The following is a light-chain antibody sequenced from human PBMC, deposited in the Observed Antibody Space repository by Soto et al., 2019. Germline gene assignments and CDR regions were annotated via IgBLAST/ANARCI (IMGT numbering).Light chain of an antibody. J-gene: IGKJ1*01. CDR3: QHYNSYSEA. CDR2: KAS. Sequence: DIQMTKSPSTLSGSVGDRVTITCRASQTISSWLAWYQQKPGKAPKLLIYKASTLKSGVPSRFSGSGSGTEFTLTISSLQPDDFATYYCQHYNSYSEAFGQGTKV. V-gene: IGKV1-5*03. CDR1: QTISSW.